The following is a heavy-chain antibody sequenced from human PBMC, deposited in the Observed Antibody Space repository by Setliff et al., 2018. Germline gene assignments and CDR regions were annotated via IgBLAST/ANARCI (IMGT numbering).Heavy chain of an antibody. J-gene: IGHJ5*02. CDR1: GGLIYDHW. CDR2: VYSDGDI. CDR3: ARERQGGFLEWSPLDP. Sequence: SETLSLTCSVSGGLIYDHWWTWVRQPAGEEFQWIGRVYSDGDIEYNPSLKSRVTISVDTSNNQFSLHLTSVTAADTARYFCARERQGGFLEWSPLDPWGQGILVTVSS. V-gene: IGHV4-4*07. D-gene: IGHD3-3*01.